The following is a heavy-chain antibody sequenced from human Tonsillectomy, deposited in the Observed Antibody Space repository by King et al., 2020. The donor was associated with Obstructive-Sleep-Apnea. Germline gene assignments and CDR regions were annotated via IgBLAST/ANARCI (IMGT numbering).Heavy chain of an antibody. D-gene: IGHD3-16*01. J-gene: IGHJ4*02. CDR3: AKDALWGEYYFDY. Sequence: QVQLVESGGGVVQPGRSLRLSCAASGFTFSSYGMHCVRQAPGKGLEWVAVISYDGSNKYYADSVKGRFTISRDNSKNTLYLQMNSLRAEDTAVYYCAKDALWGEYYFDYWGQGTLVTVSS. V-gene: IGHV3-30*18. CDR2: ISYDGSNK. CDR1: GFTFSSYG.